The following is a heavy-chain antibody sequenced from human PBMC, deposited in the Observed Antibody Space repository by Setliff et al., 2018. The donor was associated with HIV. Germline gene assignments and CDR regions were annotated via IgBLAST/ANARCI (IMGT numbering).Heavy chain of an antibody. Sequence: SETLSLTCTVSGVSISSGNFYWTWIRQPAGKGLEWIGHVYSSGSTYYNPSLKSRVTISLDKSKSQFSLKMTSVTAADTAVYYCARDPHYYDSSGHYSWFYFDFWGQGTLVTVSS. D-gene: IGHD3-22*01. CDR3: ARDPHYYDSSGHYSWFYFDF. J-gene: IGHJ4*02. CDR1: GVSISSGNFY. V-gene: IGHV4-61*09. CDR2: VYSSGST.